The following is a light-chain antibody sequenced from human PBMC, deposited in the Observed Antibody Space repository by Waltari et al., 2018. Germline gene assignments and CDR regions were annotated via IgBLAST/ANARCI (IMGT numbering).Light chain of an antibody. CDR3: QQYNDRPRT. CDR1: QGVSYN. V-gene: IGKV3-15*01. CDR2: AAS. J-gene: IGKJ1*01. Sequence: SCRSSQGVSYNLACDQQKPGQAPRLLIYAASTRATGIPARFSGSGSGSAFSLIISSLQSEDFAVYYCQQYNDRPRTFGQGTKVEIK.